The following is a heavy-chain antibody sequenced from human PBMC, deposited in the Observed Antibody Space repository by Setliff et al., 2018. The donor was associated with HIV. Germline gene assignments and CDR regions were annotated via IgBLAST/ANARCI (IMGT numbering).Heavy chain of an antibody. V-gene: IGHV1-2*04. CDR1: GYTFTDYY. D-gene: IGHD2-15*01. Sequence: ASVKVSCKTSGYTFTDYYMHWVRQAPGQGLEWMGRINANRGGTSYAQKFQGWVTMTRDTSISTGYMELSRLTSDDTAVYYCASDVVVPAPTPDDAFDIWGQGTMVTVSS. J-gene: IGHJ3*02. CDR3: ASDVVVPAPTPDDAFDI. CDR2: INANRGGT.